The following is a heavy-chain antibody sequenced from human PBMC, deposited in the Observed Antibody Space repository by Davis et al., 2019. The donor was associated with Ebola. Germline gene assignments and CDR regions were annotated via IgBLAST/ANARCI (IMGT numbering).Heavy chain of an antibody. CDR1: GGSFSGYY. Sequence: SETLSLTCAVYGGSFSGYYWSWIRQPPGKGLEWIGEINHSGSINYNPSLKSRVTISVDTSKNQFSLKLSSVTAADTAVYYCARHSSSRRYYFDYWGQGTLVTVSS. V-gene: IGHV4-34*01. J-gene: IGHJ4*02. D-gene: IGHD6-13*01. CDR2: INHSGSI. CDR3: ARHSSSRRYYFDY.